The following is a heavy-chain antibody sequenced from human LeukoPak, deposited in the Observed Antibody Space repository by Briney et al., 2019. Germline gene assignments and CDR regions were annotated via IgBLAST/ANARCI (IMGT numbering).Heavy chain of an antibody. V-gene: IGHV3-21*01. D-gene: IGHD1-26*01. CDR3: ARVGATTPFIRYNWSDP. CDR2: ISSSSSYI. J-gene: IGHJ5*02. CDR1: GFTFSSYS. Sequence: PGGSLRLSCAASGFTFSSYSMNWVRQAPGKGLEWVSSISSSSSYIYYADSVKGRFTISRDNAKNSLYLQMNSLRAEDTAVYYCARVGATTPFIRYNWSDPWGQGTLVTVSS.